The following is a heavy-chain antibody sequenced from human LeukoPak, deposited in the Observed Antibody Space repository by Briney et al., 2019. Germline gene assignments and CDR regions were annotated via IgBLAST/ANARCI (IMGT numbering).Heavy chain of an antibody. CDR2: IYYSGST. Sequence: PSETLSLTCTVSGGSLSSYYWSWIRQPPGKGLEWIGYIYYSGSTNYNPSLKSRVTISVDTSKNQFSLKLSSVTAADTAVYYCAEGGAAFDIWGQGTMVTVSS. J-gene: IGHJ3*02. D-gene: IGHD1-26*01. CDR1: GGSLSSYY. V-gene: IGHV4-59*01. CDR3: AEGGAAFDI.